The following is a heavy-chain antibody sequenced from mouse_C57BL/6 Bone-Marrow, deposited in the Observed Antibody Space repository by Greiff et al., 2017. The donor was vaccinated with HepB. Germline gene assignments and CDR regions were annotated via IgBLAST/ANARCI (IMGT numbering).Heavy chain of an antibody. J-gene: IGHJ4*01. CDR1: GYNFTSYW. D-gene: IGHD2-5*01. Sequence: QVQLQQPGAELVKPGASVKLSCKASGYNFTSYWMHWVKQRPGRGLEWIGRIDPNSGGTKYNEKFKSKATLTVDKPSSTAYMQLSSLTSEDSAVYYCARSPLYSNYFYYAMDYWGQGTSVTVSS. CDR3: ARSPLYSNYFYYAMDY. V-gene: IGHV1-72*01. CDR2: IDPNSGGT.